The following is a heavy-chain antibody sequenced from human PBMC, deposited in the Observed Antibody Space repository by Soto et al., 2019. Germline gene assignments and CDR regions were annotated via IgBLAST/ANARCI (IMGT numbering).Heavy chain of an antibody. CDR1: GGSFRRDG. CDR3: TEIGGGCRSSGCGMDV. J-gene: IGHJ6*02. V-gene: IGHV1-69*06. Sequence: QVQLVQSGAGVKKPGSSAKVSCQASGGSFRRDGINWVRQAPGQGLEWMGEIIPNFGTPNYAQKCRGRVTTSADKSTSTVYMELRSLRSEATAVYYCTEIGGGCRSSGCGMDVWGQGTTVIVSS. CDR2: IIPNFGTP. D-gene: IGHD2-2*01.